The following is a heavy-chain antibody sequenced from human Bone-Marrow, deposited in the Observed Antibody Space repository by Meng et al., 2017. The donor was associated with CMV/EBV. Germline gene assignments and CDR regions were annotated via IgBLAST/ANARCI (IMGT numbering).Heavy chain of an antibody. Sequence: VSLQGSGPGRVKPSDTMSLTCIVSGGSISIYYWSWIRQPAGKGLEWIGRIYTSGSTNYNPSLKSRVTMSVDTSKNQFSLKLSSVTAADTAVYYCARRGLLRYSSRYFDLWGRGTLVTVSS. J-gene: IGHJ2*01. D-gene: IGHD3-9*01. CDR1: GGSISIYY. CDR2: IYTSGST. V-gene: IGHV4-4*07. CDR3: ARRGLLRYSSRYFDL.